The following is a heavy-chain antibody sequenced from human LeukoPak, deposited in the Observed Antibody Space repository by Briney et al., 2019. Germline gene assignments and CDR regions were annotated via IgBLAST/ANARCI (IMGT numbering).Heavy chain of an antibody. CDR2: INIYNDNT. CDR1: GYTFTNYG. Sequence: GASVKVSCKASGYTFTNYGLSWVRQAPGQGLEWMGWINIYNDNTNYAQKLQGRVTMTTDTSTSTAYMELRSLRSDDTAVYYCARGYTVDKFRFGYWGQGTLVTVSS. D-gene: IGHD4-23*01. V-gene: IGHV1-18*01. CDR3: ARGYTVDKFRFGY. J-gene: IGHJ4*02.